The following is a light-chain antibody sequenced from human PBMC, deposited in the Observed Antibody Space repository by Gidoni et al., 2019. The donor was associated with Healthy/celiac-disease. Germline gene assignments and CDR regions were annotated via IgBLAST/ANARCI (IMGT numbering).Light chain of an antibody. CDR3: QQYYITPPYT. Sequence: DIVLTQSPDSLAVSLGERATINCKSSQSVLYSSNNKNYLAWYHQKPGHPPKLLIYWASTRESGVPDRFSCIGSGTDFTLTIISLQAEDVAVYYCQQYYITPPYTFGQGTKLEFK. CDR2: WAS. J-gene: IGKJ2*01. V-gene: IGKV4-1*01. CDR1: QSVLYSSNNKNY.